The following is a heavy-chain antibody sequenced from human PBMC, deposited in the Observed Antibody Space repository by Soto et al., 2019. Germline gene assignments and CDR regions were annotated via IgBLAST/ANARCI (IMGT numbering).Heavy chain of an antibody. D-gene: IGHD3-10*01. CDR3: GTDRWGGAFDM. J-gene: IGHJ3*02. V-gene: IGHV3-7*01. Sequence: PGGSLRLSCAAIGFSLRSDWMAWVRQIPGKGLEFVANIKEDGSVKNYVDSVKGRFSISRHNDKNSLYLQMNSLRAEDTAVYYCGTDRWGGAFDMWGQGTTVTVSS. CDR1: GFSLRSDW. CDR2: IKEDGSVK.